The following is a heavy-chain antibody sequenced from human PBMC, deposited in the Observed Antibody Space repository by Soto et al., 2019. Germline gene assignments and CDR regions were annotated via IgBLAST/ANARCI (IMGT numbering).Heavy chain of an antibody. V-gene: IGHV4-34*01. CDR2: INHSGST. J-gene: IGHJ6*03. D-gene: IGHD2-2*01. CDR3: ARNIVVVPAAGDYYYYYYMDV. Sequence: PSETLSLTCAVYGGSFSGYYWSWIRQPPGKGLEWIGEINHSGSTNYNPSLKSRVTISVDTSKNQFSLKLSSVTAADTAVYYCARNIVVVPAAGDYYYYYYMDVWGKGTTVTVSS. CDR1: GGSFSGYY.